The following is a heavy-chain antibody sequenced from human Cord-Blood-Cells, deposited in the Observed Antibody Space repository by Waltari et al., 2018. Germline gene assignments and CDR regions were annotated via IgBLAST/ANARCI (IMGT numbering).Heavy chain of an antibody. CDR2: IWYDGSNK. V-gene: IGHV3-33*01. CDR3: ARGTTVVSRGSNAFDI. CDR1: GFTFSSYG. J-gene: IGHJ3*02. D-gene: IGHD4-17*01. Sequence: QVQLVESGGGVVQPGRSLRLSCAASGFTFSSYGMHWVRQAPGKGLGWVAVIWYDGSNKYYADSVKGRFTISRDKSKNTLYLQMNSLRAEDTAVYYCARGTTVVSRGSNAFDIWGQGTMVTVSS.